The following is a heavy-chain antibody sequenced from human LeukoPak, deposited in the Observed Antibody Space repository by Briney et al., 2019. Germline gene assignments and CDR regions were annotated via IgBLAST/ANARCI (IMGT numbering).Heavy chain of an antibody. V-gene: IGHV3-23*01. CDR1: GFTVSSNY. CDR3: AKGINYYYYGMDV. J-gene: IGHJ6*02. D-gene: IGHD2-21*01. Sequence: GGSLRLSCAASGFTVSSNYMSWVRQAPGKGLEWVSAISGSGGSTYYADSVKGRFTISRDNSKNTLYLQMNSLRAEDTAVYYCAKGINYYYYGMDVWGQGTTVTVSS. CDR2: ISGSGGST.